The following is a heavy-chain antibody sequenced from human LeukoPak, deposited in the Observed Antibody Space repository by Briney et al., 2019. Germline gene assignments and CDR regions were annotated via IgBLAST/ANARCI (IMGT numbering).Heavy chain of an antibody. CDR2: INHSGST. Sequence: SETLSLTCTVSGGSISSYYWSWIRQPPGKGLEWIGEINHSGSTNYNPSLKSRVTISVDTSKNQFSLKLSSVTAADTAVYYCARRGYSYGRYYYYYMDVWGKGTTVTVSS. CDR1: GGSISSYY. J-gene: IGHJ6*03. CDR3: ARRGYSYGRYYYYYMDV. D-gene: IGHD5-18*01. V-gene: IGHV4-34*01.